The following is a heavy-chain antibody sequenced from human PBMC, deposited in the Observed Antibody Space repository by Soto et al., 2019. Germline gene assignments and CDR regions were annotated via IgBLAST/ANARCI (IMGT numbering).Heavy chain of an antibody. J-gene: IGHJ6*02. V-gene: IGHV6-1*01. CDR1: GDSVSSNNAA. CDR2: TYYRSKWYN. CDR3: ARSRYSSSSGDYYYYGMDV. D-gene: IGHD6-6*01. Sequence: SQTLPLTFAISGDSVSSNNAAWNWIRQSPSKGLELLGRTYYRSKWYNDYAVSVKSRITINPDTSKNQFSLQLNSVTPEDTAVYYCARSRYSSSSGDYYYYGMDVWGQGTTVTVSS.